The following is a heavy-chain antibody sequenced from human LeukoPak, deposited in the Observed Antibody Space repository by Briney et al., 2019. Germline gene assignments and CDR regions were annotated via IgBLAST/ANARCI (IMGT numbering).Heavy chain of an antibody. Sequence: SETLSLTCTVSGGSINSYYWSWIRQPPGKGLEWIGYIHYSGSTKYNPSLKSRVTISVDTSKNQFSLKLSSVTAADTAVYYCARYRGKTTVSSLDWFDPWGQGTLVTVSS. V-gene: IGHV4-59*01. CDR2: IHYSGST. CDR3: ARYRGKTTVSSLDWFDP. CDR1: GGSINSYY. J-gene: IGHJ5*02. D-gene: IGHD4-11*01.